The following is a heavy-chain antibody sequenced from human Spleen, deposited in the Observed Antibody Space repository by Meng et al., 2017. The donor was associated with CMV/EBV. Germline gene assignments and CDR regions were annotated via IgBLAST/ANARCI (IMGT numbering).Heavy chain of an antibody. CDR2: VWYDGSNK. CDR1: GFTFSSYA. CDR3: AKERVVGANGDYYGMDV. J-gene: IGHJ6*02. Sequence: GGSLRLSCAASGFTFSSYAMHWVRQAPGKGLEWVAVVWYDGSNKYYVDSVKGRFTISRDNSKNTLYLQMNSLRAEDTAVYYCAKERVVGANGDYYGMDVWGQGTTVTVSS. V-gene: IGHV3-33*06. D-gene: IGHD1-26*01.